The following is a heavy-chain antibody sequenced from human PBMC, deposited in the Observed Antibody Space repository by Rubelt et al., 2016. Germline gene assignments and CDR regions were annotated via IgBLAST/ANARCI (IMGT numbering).Heavy chain of an antibody. Sequence: GLEWMGWINPNSGGTNYAQKFQGRVTMTRDTSISTAYMELSRLRSDDTAVYYCAREVPLDGRFLEESDYWGQGTLVTVSS. V-gene: IGHV1-2*02. D-gene: IGHD3-3*01. CDR2: INPNSGGT. CDR3: AREVPLDGRFLEESDY. J-gene: IGHJ4*02.